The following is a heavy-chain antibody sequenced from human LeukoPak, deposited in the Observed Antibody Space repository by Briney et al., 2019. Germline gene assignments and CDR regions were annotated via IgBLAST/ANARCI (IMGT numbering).Heavy chain of an antibody. Sequence: ASVKVSCKASGYTFTSYDINWVRQATGQGLEWMGWMNPNSGNTGYAQKFQGRVTMTKDTSTSTAYMEVRSLRSDDTTVYYCATTIGARLMYFDYWGQGTLVTVSS. CDR1: GYTFTSYD. D-gene: IGHD6-6*01. V-gene: IGHV1-8*01. J-gene: IGHJ4*02. CDR2: MNPNSGNT. CDR3: ATTIGARLMYFDY.